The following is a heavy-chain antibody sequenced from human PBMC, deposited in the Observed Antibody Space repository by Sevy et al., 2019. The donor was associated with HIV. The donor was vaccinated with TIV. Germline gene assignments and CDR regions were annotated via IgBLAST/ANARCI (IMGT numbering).Heavy chain of an antibody. D-gene: IGHD3-22*01. J-gene: IGHJ5*02. Sequence: GGCLRLSCAASGFTFDDYAMHWVRQAPGKGLEWVSGISWNSASIGYPDPVKGRFTISRDNAKNSLYLQMNSLRAEDTAFYYCAKDVSAYYYDRSGLNWFDPWGQGALVTVSS. CDR3: AKDVSAYYYDRSGLNWFDP. CDR2: ISWNSASI. CDR1: GFTFDDYA. V-gene: IGHV3-9*01.